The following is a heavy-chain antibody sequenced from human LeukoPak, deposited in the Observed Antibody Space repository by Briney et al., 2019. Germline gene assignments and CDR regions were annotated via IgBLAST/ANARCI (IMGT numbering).Heavy chain of an antibody. CDR3: ARDTDYYGSGSPDAFDI. D-gene: IGHD3-10*01. Sequence: ASVKVSCKASGYTFTSYYMHWVRQAPGQGLEWMGWINTNTGNPTYAQGFTGRFVFSLDTSVSTAYLQISSLKAEDTAVYYCARDTDYYGSGSPDAFDIWGQGTMVTVSS. CDR2: INTNTGNP. V-gene: IGHV7-4-1*02. CDR1: GYTFTSYY. J-gene: IGHJ3*02.